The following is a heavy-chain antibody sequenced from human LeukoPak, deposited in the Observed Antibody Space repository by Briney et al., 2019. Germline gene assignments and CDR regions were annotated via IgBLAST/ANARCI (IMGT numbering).Heavy chain of an antibody. J-gene: IGHJ4*02. CDR1: GFTFSSSA. D-gene: IGHD2-2*01. CDR3: ARDASVVVPAAGFGY. V-gene: IGHV3-23*01. Sequence: PGGSLRLSCAASGFTFSSSAMSWVRQAPGKGLEWVSAISNNGGYTYYADSVQGRLTISRDNAKNTLYLQMNSLRAEDTAVYYCARDASVVVPAAGFGYWGQGTLVTVSS. CDR2: ISNNGGYT.